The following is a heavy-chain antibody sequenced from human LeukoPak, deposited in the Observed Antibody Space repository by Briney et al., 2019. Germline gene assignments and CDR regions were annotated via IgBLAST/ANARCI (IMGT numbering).Heavy chain of an antibody. V-gene: IGHV3-23*01. D-gene: IGHD6-13*01. CDR3: AKDGSSGIAAAADAFDV. Sequence: GGSLRLSCTASGFTFGTHAMSWVRQAPGKGLEWVSSISSSGGDTTYADSVKGRFAVSRDNSKNTVYLQMNSLRAEDTAIYYCAKDGSSGIAAAADAFDVWGQGTMVTVSS. CDR1: GFTFGTHA. J-gene: IGHJ3*01. CDR2: ISSSGGDT.